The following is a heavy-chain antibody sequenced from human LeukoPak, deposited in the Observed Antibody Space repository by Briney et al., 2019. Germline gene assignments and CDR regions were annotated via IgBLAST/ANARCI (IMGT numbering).Heavy chain of an antibody. CDR2: IYSGGST. D-gene: IGHD6-6*01. CDR1: GFTVSSNY. J-gene: IGHJ4*02. V-gene: IGHV3-53*01. Sequence: GSLRLSCAASGFTVSSNYMSWVRQAPGKGLEWVSVIYSGGSTYYADSVKGRFTISRDNSKNTLYLQMNSLRAEDTAVYYCAVEYSSSPFDYWGQGTLVTVSS. CDR3: AVEYSSSPFDY.